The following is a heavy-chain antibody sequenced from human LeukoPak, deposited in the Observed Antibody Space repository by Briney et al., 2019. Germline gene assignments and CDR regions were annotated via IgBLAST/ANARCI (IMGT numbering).Heavy chain of an antibody. D-gene: IGHD3-10*01. J-gene: IGHJ4*02. CDR2: INQDENEK. Sequence: GGSLRLSCAASGFPLHNDWMTWVRQAPGKGLEWVANINQDENEKYYLDSVKGRFTISRDNAETSLFLQMTSLRVEDTAIYYCARGLYGSGRRSLMAHWGPGTLVAVSS. CDR3: ARGLYGSGRRSLMAH. V-gene: IGHV3-7*01. CDR1: GFPLHNDW.